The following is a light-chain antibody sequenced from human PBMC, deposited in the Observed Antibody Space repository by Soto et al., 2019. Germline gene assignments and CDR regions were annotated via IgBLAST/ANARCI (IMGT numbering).Light chain of an antibody. CDR2: WAS. J-gene: IGKJ5*01. Sequence: DIVMTQSPDSLTVSLGERATINCKSSQSVLYTSNNKNYLXWYQQKPGQPPKLVIYWASTRESGVPDRFSGSGSGTDFTLTISSLQAEDVAVYYCQQYYSTPITFGQGTRLEIK. CDR3: QQYYSTPIT. CDR1: QSVLYTSNNKNY. V-gene: IGKV4-1*01.